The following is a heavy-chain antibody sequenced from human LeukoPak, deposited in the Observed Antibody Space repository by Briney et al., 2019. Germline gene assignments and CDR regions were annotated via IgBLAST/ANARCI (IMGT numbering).Heavy chain of an antibody. CDR3: ARDGLHRLSGYGGWFDP. CDR1: GYIFANYG. Sequence: ASVKVSCKASGYIFANYGIAWVRQAPGHGLEWMGWISGYNGNTHYAQKLQGRVSMTADTSTSTVYTELRSLRSDDTAVYYCARDGLHRLSGYGGWFDPWGQGTLVSVSS. D-gene: IGHD3-22*01. CDR2: ISGYNGNT. J-gene: IGHJ5*02. V-gene: IGHV1-18*01.